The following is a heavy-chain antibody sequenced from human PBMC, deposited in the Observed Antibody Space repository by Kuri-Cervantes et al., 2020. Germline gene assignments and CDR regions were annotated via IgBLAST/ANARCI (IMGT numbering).Heavy chain of an antibody. D-gene: IGHD4-23*01. J-gene: IGHJ4*02. Sequence: GGSLRLSCAASGFTFSSHAMHWVRQAPGKGLEWVAVIYYDGRNKNYADSVKGRFTISRDNSKNTLYLQMNSLRAEDTAVYYCAKPDRGVVKDYWGQGTLVTISS. CDR3: AKPDRGVVKDY. CDR1: GFTFSSHA. V-gene: IGHV3-30-3*02. CDR2: IYYDGRNK.